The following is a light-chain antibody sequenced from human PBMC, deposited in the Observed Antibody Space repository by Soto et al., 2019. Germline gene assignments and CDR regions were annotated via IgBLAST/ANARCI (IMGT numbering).Light chain of an antibody. Sequence: EILLPPSHGTLSLAPVEIAPLSCLASQSVSSSYLAWYQQKPGQAPRILIYGAYNRATGIKDRFSVSGSGTDFTLTIRRMEPEDFAAYYCKQFSSYQINFGGGNKV. V-gene: IGKV3-20*01. CDR1: QSVSSSY. CDR3: KQFSSYQIN. J-gene: IGKJ4*01. CDR2: GAY.